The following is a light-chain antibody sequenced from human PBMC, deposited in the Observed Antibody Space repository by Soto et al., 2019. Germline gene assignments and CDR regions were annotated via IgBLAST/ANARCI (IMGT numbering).Light chain of an antibody. V-gene: IGLV2-8*01. CDR1: SSDVGGYNF. CDR2: EVS. Sequence: QSALTQPPSASGSPGQSVTISCTGTSSDVGGYNFVSWYQQHPGKAPKLMIYEVSERTSGVPDRFSGSKSGNTASLTVYGLQDEDEADYYCSSYAGSNIVVFGGGTKLTVL. J-gene: IGLJ2*01. CDR3: SSYAGSNIVV.